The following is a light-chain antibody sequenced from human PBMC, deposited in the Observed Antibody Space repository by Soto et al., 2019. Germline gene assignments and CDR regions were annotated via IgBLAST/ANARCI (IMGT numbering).Light chain of an antibody. CDR1: SSDVGGYNF. Sequence: QSALTQPRSVSGSPGQSVTISCTGTSSDVGGYNFVSWYQQYPGKVPKLIIYDVSQRPSGVPDRFSASKSDNTASLTISGXXXXXXADYYCCSYAGGYTLFGGGTKVTVL. J-gene: IGLJ2*01. CDR2: DVS. CDR3: CSYAGGYTL. V-gene: IGLV2-11*01.